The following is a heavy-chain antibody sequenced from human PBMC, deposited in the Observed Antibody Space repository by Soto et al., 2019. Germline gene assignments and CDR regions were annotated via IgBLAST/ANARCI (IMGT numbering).Heavy chain of an antibody. Sequence: GSLRLSCAASGFTFSSYAMSWVRQAPGKGLEWVSAISGSGGSTYYADSVKGRFTISRDNSKNTLYLQMNSLRAEDTAVYYCANEVEYSSSSGWFDPWGQGTLVTVSS. V-gene: IGHV3-23*01. J-gene: IGHJ5*02. D-gene: IGHD6-6*01. CDR2: ISGSGGST. CDR1: GFTFSSYA. CDR3: ANEVEYSSSSGWFDP.